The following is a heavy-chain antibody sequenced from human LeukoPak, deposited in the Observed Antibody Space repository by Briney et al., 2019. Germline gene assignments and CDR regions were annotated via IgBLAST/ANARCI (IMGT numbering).Heavy chain of an antibody. CDR1: GASFSSSTYY. J-gene: IGHJ4*02. V-gene: IGHV4-39*01. Sequence: SETLSLTCTVSGASFSSSTYYWGWIRQPPGKGLEWIGSIYYSGSTYYNPSLKSRITMSVDTSKNQFSLKLSSVTAADTAVYYCARHAGGISATGTRPFDYWGQGTLVTVSS. D-gene: IGHD6-13*01. CDR3: ARHAGGISATGTRPFDY. CDR2: IYYSGST.